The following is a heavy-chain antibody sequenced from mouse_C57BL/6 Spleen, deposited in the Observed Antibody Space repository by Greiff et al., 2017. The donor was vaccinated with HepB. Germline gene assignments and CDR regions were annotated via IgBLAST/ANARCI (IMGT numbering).Heavy chain of an antibody. CDR1: GYAFSSSW. Sequence: QVQLQQSGPELVKPGASVKISCKASGYAFSSSWMNWVKQRPGTGLEWIGRIYPGDGDTNYNGKFQGKATLTADKSSSTAYMQRSSLTSEDSAVYFCARLRDGYYDAMDYWGQGTSVTVSS. CDR3: ARLRDGYYDAMDY. D-gene: IGHD2-3*01. J-gene: IGHJ4*01. CDR2: IYPGDGDT. V-gene: IGHV1-82*01.